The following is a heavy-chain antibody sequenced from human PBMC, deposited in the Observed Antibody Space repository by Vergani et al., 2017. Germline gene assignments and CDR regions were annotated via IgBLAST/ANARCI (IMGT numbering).Heavy chain of an antibody. Sequence: QVQLVQSGAEVKKPGASVKVSCKASGYTFTSYYMHWVRQAPGQGLEWMGGIIPIFGTANYAQKFQGRVTITADESTSTAYMELSSLRSEDTAVYYCARGDGYNFPGYFDYWGQGTLVTVSS. D-gene: IGHD5-24*01. V-gene: IGHV1-69*01. J-gene: IGHJ4*02. CDR2: IIPIFGTA. CDR1: GYTFTSYY. CDR3: ARGDGYNFPGYFDY.